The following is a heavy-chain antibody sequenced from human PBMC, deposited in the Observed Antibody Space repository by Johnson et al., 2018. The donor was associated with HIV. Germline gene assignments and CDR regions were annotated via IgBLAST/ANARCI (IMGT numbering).Heavy chain of an antibody. CDR1: GFTFNNYD. D-gene: IGHD1-1*01. J-gene: IGHJ3*02. CDR3: AKEVTLNWEFDAFHI. V-gene: IGHV3-13*01. CDR2: IGKAADT. Sequence: VQLVESGGGSVQSGGSLRLSCAASGFTFNNYDMHWVRQVTGKALEWVSAIGKAADTYYADSVKGRFTISRENVRNTLYLQMSDLSAEDTAVYYWAKEVTLNWEFDAFHIWGRGTMVTISS.